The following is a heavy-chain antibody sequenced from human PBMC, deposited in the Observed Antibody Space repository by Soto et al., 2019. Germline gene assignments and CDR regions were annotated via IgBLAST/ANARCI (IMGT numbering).Heavy chain of an antibody. V-gene: IGHV4-59*01. CDR1: GDSISTSY. CDR3: AMAGNYRYFDS. Sequence: ASGTLSLTCTVSGDSISTSYWSWIRQPPGKGLEWIGYVANSGTTNYNPSLKSRVTLSLDTSNNQFSLKLASVTAADTAVYYCAMAGNYRYFDSWGQGVLVTVSS. J-gene: IGHJ4*02. D-gene: IGHD1-7*01. CDR2: VANSGTT.